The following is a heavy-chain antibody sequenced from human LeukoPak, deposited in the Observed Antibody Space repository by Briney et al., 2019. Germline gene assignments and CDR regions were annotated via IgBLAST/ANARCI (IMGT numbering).Heavy chain of an antibody. CDR3: ARLEVVITTYFDY. CDR1: GYSFTSYW. V-gene: IGHV5-51*01. J-gene: IGHJ4*02. CDR2: IYPGDSDT. D-gene: IGHD3-22*01. Sequence: GESLQISCKGSGYSFTSYWIGWVRQMPWKGLEWMGIIYPGDSDTRYSPSFQGQVTISADKSISTAYLQWSSLKASDTAMYYCARLEVVITTYFDYWGQGTLVTVSS.